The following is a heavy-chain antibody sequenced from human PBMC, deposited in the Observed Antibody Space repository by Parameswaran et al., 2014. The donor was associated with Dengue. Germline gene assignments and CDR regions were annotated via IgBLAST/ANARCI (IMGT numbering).Heavy chain of an antibody. CDR2: INPYNGNI. V-gene: IGHV1-18*01. Sequence: WVRQAPGQGLEWMGWINPYNGNINYAQKVQGRVTMTTDTSTSTASMDLRSLISDDTAVYYCARDRNLVREPTPHLTYWGQGTLVTVSS. J-gene: IGHJ4*02. CDR3: ARDRNLVREPTPHLTY. D-gene: IGHD3-10*01.